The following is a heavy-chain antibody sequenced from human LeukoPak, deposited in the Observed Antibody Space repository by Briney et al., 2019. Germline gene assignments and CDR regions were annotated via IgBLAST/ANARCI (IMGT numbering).Heavy chain of an antibody. CDR1: GYTFTSYY. D-gene: IGHD3-10*01. CDR3: ARDGLHYYGSGSYAPDNWFDP. J-gene: IGHJ5*02. CDR2: INPSGGST. Sequence: ASVKVSCKASGYTFTSYYMHWVRQAPGQGLEWMGIINPSGGSTSYAQKFQGRVTMTRDMSTSTVYMELSSLRSEDTAVYYCARDGLHYYGSGSYAPDNWFDPWGQGTLVTVSS. V-gene: IGHV1-46*01.